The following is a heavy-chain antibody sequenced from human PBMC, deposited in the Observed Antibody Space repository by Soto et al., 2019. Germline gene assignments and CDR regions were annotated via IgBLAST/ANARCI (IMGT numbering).Heavy chain of an antibody. CDR1: GFAFGSYW. J-gene: IGHJ4*02. CDR2: ISQDGAIA. CDR3: FRDQRHWNKCADQ. D-gene: IGHD1-1*01. Sequence: VQLVESGGGLVQPGGSLRLSCAASGFAFGSYWMHWVRQAPGKGLVWVSRISQDGAIATQADSVKGRFTISRDNAKNTLLLQMNSLRADDTAVYYCFRDQRHWNKCADQWGQGTLVTVSS. V-gene: IGHV3-74*01.